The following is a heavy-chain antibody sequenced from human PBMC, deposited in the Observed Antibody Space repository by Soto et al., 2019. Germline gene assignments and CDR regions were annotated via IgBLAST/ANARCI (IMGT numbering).Heavy chain of an antibody. CDR1: GGSFSGYY. V-gene: IGHV4-34*01. CDR2: INHSGST. D-gene: IGHD5-12*01. Sequence: SETLSLTCAVYGGSFSGYYWSWIRQPPGKGLEWIGEINHSGSTNYNPSLKSRVTISVDTSKNQFSLKLSSVTAADTAVYYCAGRPGLVATRGYYYYYMDVWGKGTTVTVSS. J-gene: IGHJ6*03. CDR3: AGRPGLVATRGYYYYYMDV.